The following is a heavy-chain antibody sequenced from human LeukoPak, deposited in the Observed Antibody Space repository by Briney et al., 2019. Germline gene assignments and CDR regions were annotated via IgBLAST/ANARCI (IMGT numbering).Heavy chain of an antibody. CDR3: ARQCSGGSCSLE. Sequence: SETLSLTCTVSGSSISSGSYYWSWIRQPAGKGLEWIGRIYTSGSTNYNPSLKSRVTISVDTSKNQFSLKLSSVTAADTAVYYCARQCSGGSCSLEWGQGTLVTVSS. CDR1: GSSISSGSYY. V-gene: IGHV4-61*02. D-gene: IGHD2-15*01. CDR2: IYTSGST. J-gene: IGHJ4*02.